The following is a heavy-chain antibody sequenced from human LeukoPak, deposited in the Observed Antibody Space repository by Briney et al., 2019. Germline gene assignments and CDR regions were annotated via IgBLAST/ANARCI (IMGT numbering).Heavy chain of an antibody. V-gene: IGHV1-2*02. CDR2: INPNSGGT. D-gene: IGHD2-2*01. J-gene: IGHJ2*01. CDR1: GYTCTGYY. CDR3: ARGAGCSSTSCYALRYFDL. Sequence: GASVKASCKASGYTCTGYYMHWVRQAPGQRLEWMGWINPNSGGTNYAQKFQGRVTMTRDTSISTAYIELSRLRSDDTAVYYCARGAGCSSTSCYALRYFDLWGRGTLVTVSS.